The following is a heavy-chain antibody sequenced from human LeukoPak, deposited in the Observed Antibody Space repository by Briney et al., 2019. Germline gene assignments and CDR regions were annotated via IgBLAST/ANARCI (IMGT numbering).Heavy chain of an antibody. CDR2: IYHSGST. J-gene: IGHJ4*02. Sequence: PSGTLSLTCAISGGSISSSNWWSWDRQPPGKGLEWIGEIYHSGSTNYSPSLKSRVTISVDKSKNQFSLKVTSVTAADTAVYYCARVSSGSYYFDSWGQGTLVTVSS. V-gene: IGHV4-4*02. D-gene: IGHD1-26*01. CDR3: ARVSSGSYYFDS. CDR1: GGSISSSNW.